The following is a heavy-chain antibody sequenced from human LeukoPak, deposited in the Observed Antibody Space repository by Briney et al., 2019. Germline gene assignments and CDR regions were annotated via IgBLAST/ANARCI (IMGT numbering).Heavy chain of an antibody. Sequence: PGGSLRLSCAASGFTFSSYEMKWVRQAPGKGLEWVSYISSSGTSIYYADSVKGRFTISRDNAKNSLYLQMNSLRAEDTAVYYCAKSIRDIIAAGTIDYWGQGILVTVSS. D-gene: IGHD6-13*01. V-gene: IGHV3-48*03. CDR3: AKSIRDIIAAGTIDY. CDR2: ISSSGTSI. J-gene: IGHJ4*02. CDR1: GFTFSSYE.